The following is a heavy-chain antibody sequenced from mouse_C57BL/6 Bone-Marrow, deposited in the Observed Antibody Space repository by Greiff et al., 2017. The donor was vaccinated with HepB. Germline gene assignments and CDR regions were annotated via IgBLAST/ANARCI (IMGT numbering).Heavy chain of an antibody. D-gene: IGHD2-3*01. J-gene: IGHJ3*01. CDR2: IDPENGDT. Sequence: VQLQQSGAELVRPGASVKLSCTASGFNIKDDYMHWVKQRPEQGLEWIGWIDPENGDTEYASKFQGKATITADTSSNTDYLQLSSLTSEDTAVYYCTPMVTPWFAYWGQGTLVTVSA. CDR1: GFNIKDDY. CDR3: TPMVTPWFAY. V-gene: IGHV14-4*01.